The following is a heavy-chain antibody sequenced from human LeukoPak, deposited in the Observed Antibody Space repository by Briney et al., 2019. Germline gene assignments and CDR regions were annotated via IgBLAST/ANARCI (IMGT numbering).Heavy chain of an antibody. V-gene: IGHV3-33*01. Sequence: DGINKYYADSVKGRFTISRDNSKNTLYLQMNSLRAEDTAVYYCARERRDYDILTGYPDYWGQGTLVTVSS. CDR3: ARERRDYDILTGYPDY. J-gene: IGHJ4*02. CDR2: DGINK. D-gene: IGHD3-9*01.